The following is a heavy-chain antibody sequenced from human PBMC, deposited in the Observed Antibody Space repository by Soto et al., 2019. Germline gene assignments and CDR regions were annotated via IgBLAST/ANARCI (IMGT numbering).Heavy chain of an antibody. CDR3: VIQLERRPILDAFDI. Sequence: GGSLRLSCTASGFTFGDYAMSWFRQAPGKGLEWVGFIRSKAYGGTTEYAASVKGRFTISRDDSKSIAYLQMNSLKTEDTAVYYCVIQLERRPILDAFDIWGQGTMVTVSS. CDR2: IRSKAYGGTT. V-gene: IGHV3-49*03. J-gene: IGHJ3*02. CDR1: GFTFGDYA. D-gene: IGHD1-1*01.